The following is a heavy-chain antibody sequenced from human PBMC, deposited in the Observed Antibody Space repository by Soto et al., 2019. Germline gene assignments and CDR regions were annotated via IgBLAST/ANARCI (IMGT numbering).Heavy chain of an antibody. CDR2: INHSGST. CDR3: ARGWHYYGPRFDP. V-gene: IGHV4-34*01. Sequence: ASETLSLTCAVYGGSFSGYYWSWIRQPPGKGLEWIGEINHSGSTNYNPSLKSRVTISVDTSKNQFSLKLSSVTAADTAVYYCARGWHYYGPRFDPWGQGTLVTVSS. D-gene: IGHD3-10*01. J-gene: IGHJ5*02. CDR1: GGSFSGYY.